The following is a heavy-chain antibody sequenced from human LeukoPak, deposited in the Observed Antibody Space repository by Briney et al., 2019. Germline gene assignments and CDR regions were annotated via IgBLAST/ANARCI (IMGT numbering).Heavy chain of an antibody. CDR2: INHSGST. Sequence: PSETLSLTCAVYGGSFSGYYWSWIRQPPGKGLEWIGEINHSGSTNYNPSLKSRVTISVDTSKNQFSLKLSSMTAADTAVYYCARDRRYCSSTSCYLQPYYGMDVWGQGTTVTVSS. J-gene: IGHJ6*02. D-gene: IGHD2-2*01. CDR1: GGSFSGYY. CDR3: ARDRRYCSSTSCYLQPYYGMDV. V-gene: IGHV4-34*01.